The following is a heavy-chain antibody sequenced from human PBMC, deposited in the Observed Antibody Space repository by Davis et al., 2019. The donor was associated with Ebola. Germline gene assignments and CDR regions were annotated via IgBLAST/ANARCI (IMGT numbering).Heavy chain of an antibody. V-gene: IGHV1-18*01. CDR1: GYTFTSYG. D-gene: IGHD6-19*01. J-gene: IGHJ3*02. CDR2: ISAYNGNT. Sequence: ASVKVSCKASGYTFTSYGISWVRQAPGQGLEWMGWISAYNGNTNYAQKLQGRVTITRDTSASTAYMELSSLRSEDTAVYYCARLPLKYSSGWYGLAFDIWGQGTMVTVSS. CDR3: ARLPLKYSSGWYGLAFDI.